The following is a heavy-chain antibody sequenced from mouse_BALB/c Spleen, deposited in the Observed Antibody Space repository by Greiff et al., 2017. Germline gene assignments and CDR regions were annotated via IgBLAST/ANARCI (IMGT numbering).Heavy chain of an antibody. J-gene: IGHJ4*01. D-gene: IGHD2-2*01. V-gene: IGHV1S132*01. CDR2: IFPGTGTT. Sequence: QVQLQQSGAELVKPGASVKLSCKTSGYTFTSYWIQWVKQRPGQGLGWIGEIFPGTGTTYYNEKFKGKATLTIDTSSSTAYMQLSSLTSEDSAVYFCGYGYDVEGAYAMDYWGQGTSVTVSS. CDR3: GYGYDVEGAYAMDY. CDR1: GYTFTSYW.